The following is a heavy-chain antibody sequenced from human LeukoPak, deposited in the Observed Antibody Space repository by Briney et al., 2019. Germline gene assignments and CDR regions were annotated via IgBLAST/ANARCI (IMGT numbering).Heavy chain of an antibody. J-gene: IGHJ5*02. CDR1: GGSISSGGYF. CDR2: IYYSGIT. D-gene: IGHD4-11*01. Sequence: SQTLSLTCSVSGGSISSGGYFWSWIRQHPGKGLEWIGCIYYSGITYYNPSLKSRVTISVDTSQNQFSLKLSSVTAADTAVYYCAREKMGYSNYGVPWFDPWGQGTLVTVSS. CDR3: AREKMGYSNYGVPWFDP. V-gene: IGHV4-31*03.